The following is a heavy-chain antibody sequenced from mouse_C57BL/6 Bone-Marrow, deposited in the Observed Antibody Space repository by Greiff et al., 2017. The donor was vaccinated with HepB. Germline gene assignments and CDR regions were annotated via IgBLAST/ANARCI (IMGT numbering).Heavy chain of an antibody. J-gene: IGHJ3*01. CDR2: IYPGSGST. CDR3: ARRGAVVAPFAY. V-gene: IGHV1-55*01. CDR1: GYTFTSYW. Sequence: VQLQQSGAELVKPGASVKMSCKASGYTFTSYWITWVKQRPGQGLEWIGDIYPGSGSTNYNEKFKSKATLTVDTSSSTAYMQLSSLTSEDSAVYYCARRGAVVAPFAYWGQGTLVTVSA. D-gene: IGHD1-1*01.